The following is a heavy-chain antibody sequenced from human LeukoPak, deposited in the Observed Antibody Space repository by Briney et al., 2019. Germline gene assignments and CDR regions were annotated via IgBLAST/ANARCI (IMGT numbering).Heavy chain of an antibody. CDR1: GDSISSYY. V-gene: IGHV4-59*08. CDR3: VRRRYYDSDGYWYYFDF. CDR2: VYYSGST. J-gene: IGHJ4*02. Sequence: SETLSLTCTVSGDSISSYYWNWIRQPPGGGLEWIGQVYYSGSTNYNPPLKSRVTISPDTSKNQFSLKLTSVTAADTAVYYCVRRRYYDSDGYWYYFDFWGQGTLVTVSS. D-gene: IGHD3-22*01.